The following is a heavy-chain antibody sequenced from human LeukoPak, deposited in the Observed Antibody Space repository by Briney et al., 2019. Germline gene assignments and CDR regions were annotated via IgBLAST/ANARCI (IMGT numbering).Heavy chain of an antibody. D-gene: IGHD5-18*01. V-gene: IGHV3-7*01. Sequence: GALRLSCAASGFTFSTYRMSWVRQAPGKGLEWVANIKQDGSEKHYVDSVKGRFTISRDNAKNSLYLQMNSLRAEDTAVYYCARDSGYSYGREDWFDPWGQGTLVTVSS. CDR3: ARDSGYSYGREDWFDP. CDR2: IKQDGSEK. J-gene: IGHJ5*02. CDR1: GFTFSTYR.